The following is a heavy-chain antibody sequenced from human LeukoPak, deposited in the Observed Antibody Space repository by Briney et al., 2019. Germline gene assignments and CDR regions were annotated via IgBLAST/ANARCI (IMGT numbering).Heavy chain of an antibody. J-gene: IGHJ6*04. CDR2: IDHSGST. CDR3: ARGRQDTVVVVTATADYYYYGMDV. CDR1: GGRFNDSS. Sequence: SETLSLTCAVHGGRFNDSSWRWIRQFPGKGLEGIGEIDHSGSTTYSPSLKSRVTISMETSKNRFSLNLTSVTAADTAVYYCARGRQDTVVVVTATADYYYYGMDVWGTGTTVTVSS. V-gene: IGHV4-34*01. D-gene: IGHD2-15*01.